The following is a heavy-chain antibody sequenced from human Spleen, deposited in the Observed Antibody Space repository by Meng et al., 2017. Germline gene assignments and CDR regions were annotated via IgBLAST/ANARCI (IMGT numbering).Heavy chain of an antibody. CDR3: ARATFSNSGYDLDY. D-gene: IGHD5-12*01. Sequence: GGSLRLSCTASRFTFSSYAMHWVRQAPGKGLEIVSGISSNGVTTYYANSVKGRFTISRDNSKNTLYLQMGSLRADDMAVYYCARATFSNSGYDLDYWGQGTLVTVSS. CDR2: ISSNGVTT. V-gene: IGHV3-64*01. J-gene: IGHJ4*02. CDR1: RFTFSSYA.